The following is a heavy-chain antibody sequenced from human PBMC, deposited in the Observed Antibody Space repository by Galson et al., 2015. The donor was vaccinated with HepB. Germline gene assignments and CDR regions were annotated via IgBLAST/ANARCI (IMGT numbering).Heavy chain of an antibody. CDR3: ARGGKGYDILTAYLGY. CDR1: GFTFSSYA. Sequence: SLRLSCAASGFTFSSYAMHWVRQAPGKGLEWVAVISYDGSNKYYADSVKGRFTISRDNSKNTLYLLMNSLRAEDTAVYYCARGGKGYDILTAYLGYWGQGTLVTVSS. D-gene: IGHD3-9*01. V-gene: IGHV3-30*04. J-gene: IGHJ4*02. CDR2: ISYDGSNK.